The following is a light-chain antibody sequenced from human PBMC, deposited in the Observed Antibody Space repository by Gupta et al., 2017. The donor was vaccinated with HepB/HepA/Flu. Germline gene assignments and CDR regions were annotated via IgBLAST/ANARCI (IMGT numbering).Light chain of an antibody. V-gene: IGLV1-44*01. Sequence: QSLLPPPLSPSWTPGQRALIPCSGCSSNIGSKTVNWYKQIPGTAPNLLIYSDNQRPSGVPDRFSGSKSGTSASLAIVGLQSEDEADYYCASWDDSLNGFYVFGTGTKVTVL. CDR2: SDN. J-gene: IGLJ1*01. CDR3: ASWDDSLNGFYV. CDR1: SSNIGSKT.